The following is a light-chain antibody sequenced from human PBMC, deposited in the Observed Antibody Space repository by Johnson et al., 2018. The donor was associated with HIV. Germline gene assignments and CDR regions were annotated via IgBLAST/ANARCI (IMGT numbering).Light chain of an antibody. CDR2: DNN. CDR1: TSNFENYY. CDR3: GTWDSGLGAVYV. J-gene: IGLJ1*01. V-gene: IGLV1-51*01. Sequence: HSVLTQPPSVSAAPGQRVTISCSGSTSNFENYYVSWYQQLPGTVPKLLIYDNNKRPSGIPDRFSGSKSCTSATLGITGLQTGDEADYYCGTWDSGLGAVYVVGTGTKVTVL.